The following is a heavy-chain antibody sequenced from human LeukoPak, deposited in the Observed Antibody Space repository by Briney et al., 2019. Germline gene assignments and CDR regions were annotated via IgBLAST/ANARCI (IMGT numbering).Heavy chain of an antibody. CDR1: GGSISSYY. Sequence: SETLSLTCTVSGGSISSYYWSWIRQPPGKGLEWIGYIYYSGSTNYNPSLKSRVTISVDTSKNQFSLKLSSVTAADTAVYYCARGLPAASFDPWGQGNPGHRLL. V-gene: IGHV4-59*01. CDR2: IYYSGST. J-gene: IGHJ5*02. CDR3: ARGLPAASFDP. D-gene: IGHD2-2*01.